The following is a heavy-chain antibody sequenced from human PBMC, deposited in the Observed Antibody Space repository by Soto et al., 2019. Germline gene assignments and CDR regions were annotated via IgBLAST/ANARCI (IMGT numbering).Heavy chain of an antibody. D-gene: IGHD5-18*01. Sequence: SVKVSCKASGGTFSSYAISRVRQAPGQGLEWMGGIIPIFGTANYAQKFRGRVTITADESTSTAYMELSSLRSEDTAVYYCAREPRGYSYGYGVFDYWGQGTLVTVSS. CDR2: IIPIFGTA. CDR1: GGTFSSYA. CDR3: AREPRGYSYGYGVFDY. J-gene: IGHJ4*02. V-gene: IGHV1-69*13.